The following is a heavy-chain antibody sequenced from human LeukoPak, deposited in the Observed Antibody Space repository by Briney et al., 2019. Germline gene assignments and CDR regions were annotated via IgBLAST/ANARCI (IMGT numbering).Heavy chain of an antibody. D-gene: IGHD6-13*01. J-gene: IGHJ3*02. V-gene: IGHV1-2*02. Sequence: GASVKVSCKASGYTFTGYYMHWVRQAPGQGLEWMGWINPNSGGTNYAQKFQGRVTMTRDTSISTAYMELSRLRSDDTAVYCCARGAPSIAAAVNDIWGQGTMVTVSS. CDR1: GYTFTGYY. CDR3: ARGAPSIAAAVNDI. CDR2: INPNSGGT.